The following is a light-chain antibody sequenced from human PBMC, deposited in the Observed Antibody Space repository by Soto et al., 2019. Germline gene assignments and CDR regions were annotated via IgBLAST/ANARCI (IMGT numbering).Light chain of an antibody. CDR1: QEINSW. CDR3: QQGKSFPLT. V-gene: IGKV1-12*01. Sequence: IQVAQPPFYVSASLGERVIMTCRASQEINSWLGWYQQKPGLAPKLLIYTVSSLQGGVPSRFRGSRSATDFTLTISSLQPEDLATYYCQQGKSFPLTLGGGTKVDIK. CDR2: TVS. J-gene: IGKJ4*01.